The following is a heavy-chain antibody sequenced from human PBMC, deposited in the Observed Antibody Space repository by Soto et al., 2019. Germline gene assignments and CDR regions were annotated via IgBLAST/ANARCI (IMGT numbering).Heavy chain of an antibody. V-gene: IGHV1-46*01. CDR1: GYTFTSYY. CDR2: INPSGGST. Sequence: QVQLVQSGAEVKKPGASVKVSCKASGYTFTSYYMHWVRQAPGQGLEWMGIINPSGGSTSYAQKFQGRVTMTRDTSTSTVYMELSSLRSEDTVVYYCARDQQLDYGDPAYGMDVWGQGTTVTVSS. J-gene: IGHJ6*02. D-gene: IGHD4-17*01. CDR3: ARDQQLDYGDPAYGMDV.